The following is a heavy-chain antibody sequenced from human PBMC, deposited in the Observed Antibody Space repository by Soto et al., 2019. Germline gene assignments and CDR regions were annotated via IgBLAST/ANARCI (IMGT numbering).Heavy chain of an antibody. CDR3: ARDPDYGDYWGYFFDS. CDR2: INPTSGGT. Sequence: QVQLVQSGAEVKKPGASVQVSCKTSGYTFAAYYIHWIRQAPGQGLEWMGWINPTSGGTVYAQNFQDRVTMTRDTSISTAYMELRRLNSDDTAVYYWARDPDYGDYWGYFFDSWGQGTPVNVSS. V-gene: IGHV1-2*02. J-gene: IGHJ4*02. D-gene: IGHD4-17*01. CDR1: GYTFAAYY.